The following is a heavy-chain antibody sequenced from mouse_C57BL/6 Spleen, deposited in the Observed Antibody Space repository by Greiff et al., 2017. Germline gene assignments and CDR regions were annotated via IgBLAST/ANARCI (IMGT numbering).Heavy chain of an antibody. D-gene: IGHD1-1*01. J-gene: IGHJ4*01. CDR1: GYTFTSYW. CDR3: ARVGNYYGSSYGDYYAMDY. CDR2: IDPSDSET. V-gene: IGHV1-52*01. Sequence: QVQLQQPGAELVRPGSSVKLSCKASGYTFTSYWMHWVKQRPIQGLEWIGNIDPSDSETHYNQKFKDKATLTVDKSSSTAYMQLSSLTSEDSAVYYCARVGNYYGSSYGDYYAMDYWGQGTSVTVSS.